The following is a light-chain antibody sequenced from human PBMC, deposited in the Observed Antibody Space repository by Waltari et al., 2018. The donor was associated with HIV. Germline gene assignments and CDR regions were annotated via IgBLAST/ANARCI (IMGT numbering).Light chain of an antibody. J-gene: IGLJ3*02. V-gene: IGLV1-44*01. CDR3: ATWDDSLNAWV. CDR2: SYG. CDR1: SSNIGSNT. Sequence: QSVLNQSPSASGTPGQRVIISCSGSSSNIGSNTVTWYQQFPGTAPKLLNYSYGKRPLGVPERFSGSKSATSASLAISRLRSEDEADYYCATWDDSLNAWVFGGGTKLTVL.